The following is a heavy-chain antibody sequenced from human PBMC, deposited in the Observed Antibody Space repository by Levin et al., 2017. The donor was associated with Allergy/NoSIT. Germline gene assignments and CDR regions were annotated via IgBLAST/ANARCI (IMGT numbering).Heavy chain of an antibody. Sequence: GESLKISCKGSGYGFTNYWIAWVRQMPGKGLEWMGIIYPGDSDTRYGPSMQGQVTISADKSISTAYLQWSSLKASDTAIYYCARRHGAGNWFDAWGQGTLVTVSS. J-gene: IGHJ5*02. CDR1: GYGFTNYW. D-gene: IGHD3-10*01. CDR3: ARRHGAGNWFDA. CDR2: IYPGDSDT. V-gene: IGHV5-51*01.